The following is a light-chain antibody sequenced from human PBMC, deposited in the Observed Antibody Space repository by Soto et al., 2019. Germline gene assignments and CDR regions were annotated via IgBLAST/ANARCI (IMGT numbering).Light chain of an antibody. CDR1: QGISGN. Sequence: DIQLTQSPSFLSASVGHRVTITCRASQGISGNLAWYQQKPGKAPNLLIYAASTLQSGVASRFSGSGSGTEFTLTISSLQPEDFATYYCQQVNSYPFTFAGGTKVDIK. CDR3: QQVNSYPFT. CDR2: AAS. J-gene: IGKJ4*01. V-gene: IGKV1-9*01.